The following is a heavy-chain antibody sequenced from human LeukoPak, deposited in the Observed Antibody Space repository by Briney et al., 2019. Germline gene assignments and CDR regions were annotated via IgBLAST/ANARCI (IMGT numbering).Heavy chain of an antibody. CDR1: GCTFTGYY. V-gene: IGHV1-2*02. D-gene: IGHD6-13*01. CDR3: ARDLGYSSSWYF. J-gene: IGHJ4*02. Sequence: GASVKVSCKASGCTFTGYYMYWVRQAPGQGLKCMGWINPNIGGTNYAQKFQGRVTMTRGTSITTAYMDLSSLTSDDTAVYYCARDLGYSSSWYFWGQGTLVTVSS. CDR2: INPNIGGT.